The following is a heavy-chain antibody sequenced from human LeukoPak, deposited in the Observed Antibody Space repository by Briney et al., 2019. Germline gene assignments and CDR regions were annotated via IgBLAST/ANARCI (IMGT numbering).Heavy chain of an antibody. CDR3: AREGVLLWFGDANFDY. V-gene: IGHV3-30-3*01. Sequence: PGGSLRLSCAASGFTFSSYTMHWVRQAPVKGLEWVSLISYDGSNKYYADSVKGRFTISRDNSKNTLYLQLNSLRTEDTALYYCAREGVLLWFGDANFDYWGQGTLVTVSS. D-gene: IGHD3-10*01. CDR1: GFTFSSYT. J-gene: IGHJ4*02. CDR2: ISYDGSNK.